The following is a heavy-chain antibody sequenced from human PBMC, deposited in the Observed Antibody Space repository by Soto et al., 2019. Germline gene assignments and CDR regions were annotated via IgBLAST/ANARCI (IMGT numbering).Heavy chain of an antibody. CDR3: VKGRLDTAYFDL. CDR2: ISSSGSTI. CDR1: GFTFSSYE. D-gene: IGHD2-21*01. V-gene: IGHV3-48*03. J-gene: IGHJ4*02. Sequence: VGSLRLSCAASGFTFSSYEMNWVRQAPGKGLEWVSYISSSGSTIYYADSVKGRFTISRDNARNSVSLQMNSLRDGDTAVYYCVKGRLDTAYFDLWGQGSLVTVSS.